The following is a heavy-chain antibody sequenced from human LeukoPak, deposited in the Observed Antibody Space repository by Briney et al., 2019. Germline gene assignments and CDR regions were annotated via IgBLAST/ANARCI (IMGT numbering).Heavy chain of an antibody. V-gene: IGHV3-11*05. J-gene: IGHJ4*02. D-gene: IGHD3-22*01. Sequence: GGSLRLSCAASGFTFSDYYMSWIRQAPGKGLEWVSYISSSSSYTNYADSVKGRFTISRDNTKNSLYLQMNSLRAEDTAVYYCARDPYYCDSSGYFDYWGQGTLVTVSS. CDR3: ARDPYYCDSSGYFDY. CDR2: ISSSSSYT. CDR1: GFTFSDYY.